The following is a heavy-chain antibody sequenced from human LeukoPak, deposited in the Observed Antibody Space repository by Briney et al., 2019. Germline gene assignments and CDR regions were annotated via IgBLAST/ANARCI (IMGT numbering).Heavy chain of an antibody. CDR3: ATSLTYYYDSSGYQFDY. CDR2: IYHSGST. Sequence: PSETLSLTCTVSGYSISSGYYWGWIRQPPGKGLEWIGSIYHSGSTYYNPSLKSRVTISVDTSKNQFSLKLSSVTAADTAVYYCATSLTYYYDSSGYQFDYWGQGTLVIVSS. J-gene: IGHJ4*02. CDR1: GYSISSGYY. D-gene: IGHD3-22*01. V-gene: IGHV4-38-2*02.